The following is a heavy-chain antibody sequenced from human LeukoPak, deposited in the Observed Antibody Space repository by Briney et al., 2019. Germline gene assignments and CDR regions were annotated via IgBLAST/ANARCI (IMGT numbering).Heavy chain of an antibody. V-gene: IGHV3-30*02. D-gene: IGHD2-2*01. CDR1: GFTFSSYG. CDR2: IRYDGSNK. CDR3: ANPSDCSSTSCYYQGDY. J-gene: IGHJ4*02. Sequence: GGSLRLSCAASGFTFSSYGMHWVRQAPGKGLEWVAFIRYDGSNKYYADSVKGQFTISRDNSKNTLYLQMNSLRAEDTAVYYCANPSDCSSTSCYYQGDYWGQGTLVTVSS.